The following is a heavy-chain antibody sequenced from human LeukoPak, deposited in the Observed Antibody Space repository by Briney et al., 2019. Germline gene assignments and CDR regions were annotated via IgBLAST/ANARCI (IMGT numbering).Heavy chain of an antibody. V-gene: IGHV3-20*04. CDR2: INWNGGST. Sequence: PGGSLRLSCAASGLTFDDYGMSWVRQAPGKGLEWVSGINWNGGSTGYADSVKGRFTISRDNAKNSLYLQMNSLRAEDTALYYCARENSSGWYWYYFDYWGQGTLVTVSS. D-gene: IGHD6-19*01. CDR1: GLTFDDYG. J-gene: IGHJ4*02. CDR3: ARENSSGWYWYYFDY.